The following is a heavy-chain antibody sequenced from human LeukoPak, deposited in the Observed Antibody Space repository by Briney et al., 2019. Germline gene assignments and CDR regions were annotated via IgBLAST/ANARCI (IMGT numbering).Heavy chain of an antibody. D-gene: IGHD2-2*01. V-gene: IGHV4-39*07. CDR1: GGSISSSTYY. J-gene: IGHJ3*02. CDR3: ARAGDIVVVPAGGAFDI. Sequence: SETLSLTCTVSGGSISSSTYYWGWIRQPPGKGLEWIGNFYYRGSTYYNQSLKSRVTMPVDTSKNQFSLRLSSVTSAGTAVYYCARAGDIVVVPAGGAFDIWGQGTMVTVSS. CDR2: FYYRGST.